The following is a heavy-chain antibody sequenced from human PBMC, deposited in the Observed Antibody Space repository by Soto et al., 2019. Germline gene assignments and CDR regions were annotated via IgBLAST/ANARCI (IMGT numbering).Heavy chain of an antibody. CDR2: ISSSSSYI. J-gene: IGHJ4*02. D-gene: IGHD3-9*01. Sequence: GGSLRLSCAASGITFSSYSMNWVRQAPGKGLEWVSSISSSSSYIYYADSVKGRFTISRDNAKNSLYLQMNSLRAEDTAVYYCASGKADILTGYYPIPFDYWGQGTLVTVSS. CDR3: ASGKADILTGYYPIPFDY. V-gene: IGHV3-21*01. CDR1: GITFSSYS.